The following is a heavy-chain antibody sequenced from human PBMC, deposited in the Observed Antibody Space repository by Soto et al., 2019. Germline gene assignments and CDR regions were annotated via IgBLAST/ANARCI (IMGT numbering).Heavy chain of an antibody. V-gene: IGHV4-34*01. J-gene: IGHJ4*02. CDR1: VGSCSGYY. D-gene: IGHD3-9*01. Sequence: KPSETLSLTCAVYVGSCSGYYWSWMRQPPGKGLEWIGEINHSGSTNYNPSLKSRVTISVDTSKNQFSLKLSSVTAADTAVYYCARGGVFLLGSNVDYWGQGTLVTVSS. CDR2: INHSGST. CDR3: ARGGVFLLGSNVDY.